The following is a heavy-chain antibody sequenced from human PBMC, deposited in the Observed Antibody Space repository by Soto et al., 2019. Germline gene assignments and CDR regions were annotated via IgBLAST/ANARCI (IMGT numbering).Heavy chain of an antibody. CDR3: AREGGRHCSPSRCYNAFDI. CDR2: ISSGGTTI. V-gene: IGHV3-48*02. D-gene: IGHD2-15*01. Sequence: EVQLVESGGGLVQPGGSLRLSCASSGFPFSAFSMNWVRQAPGKGLGWVAYISSGGTTIYYADSVKGRFAISRDNAKTSLYLQMDSLRDEDTAVYYCAREGGRHCSPSRCYNAFDIWGQGTTVTVSS. CDR1: GFPFSAFS. J-gene: IGHJ3*02.